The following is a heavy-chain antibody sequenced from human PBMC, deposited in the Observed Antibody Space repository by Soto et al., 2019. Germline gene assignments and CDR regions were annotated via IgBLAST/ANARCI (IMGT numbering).Heavy chain of an antibody. CDR3: VKSRGSSGLYYFDD. CDR2: ISGSGLST. CDR1: GFTFNNYA. J-gene: IGHJ4*02. D-gene: IGHD6-19*01. Sequence: EVQLLNSGGGLVQPGGSLALSCKASGFTFNNYALSWVRQAPGKGLEWVSGISGSGLSTYYADLVKGRFSISRDSSTNTVHLQMNSLRAEDTALYYCVKSRGSSGLYYFDDWGQGTLVTVSS. V-gene: IGHV3-23*01.